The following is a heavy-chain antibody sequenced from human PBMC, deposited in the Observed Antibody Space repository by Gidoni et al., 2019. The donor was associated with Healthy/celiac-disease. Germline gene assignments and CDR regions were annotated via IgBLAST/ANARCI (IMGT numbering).Heavy chain of an antibody. V-gene: IGHV3-23*01. D-gene: IGHD3-22*01. CDR2: ISGSGGST. CDR3: AKPTYYYDSSGYCFDY. Sequence: EVQLLESGGGLVQPGGSLRLSCAASGFTFSRYAMSWVRQAPGKGLDWVSAISGSGGSTYYADSVKGRFTISRDNSKNTLYLQMNSLRAEDTAVYYCAKPTYYYDSSGYCFDYWGQGTLVTVSS. CDR1: GFTFSRYA. J-gene: IGHJ4*02.